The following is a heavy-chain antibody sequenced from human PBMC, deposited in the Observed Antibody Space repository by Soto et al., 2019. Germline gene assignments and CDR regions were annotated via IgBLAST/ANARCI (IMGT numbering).Heavy chain of an antibody. Sequence: GGSLRLSCVASGFNFDNYSMSWVRQAPGEGLEWVSAIKNDGTSTYYAASVEDRFTISRDNSKNTLYLQLNSLRAEDTAVYYCAQLGLMTFSHKHYFNHWGRGTLVTVSS. CDR2: IKNDGTST. V-gene: IGHV3-23*01. CDR3: AQLGLMTFSHKHYFNH. J-gene: IGHJ4*02. D-gene: IGHD3-16*01. CDR1: GFNFDNYS.